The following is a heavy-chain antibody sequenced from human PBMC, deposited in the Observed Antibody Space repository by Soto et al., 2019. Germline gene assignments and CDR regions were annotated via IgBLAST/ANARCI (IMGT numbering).Heavy chain of an antibody. Sequence: QVQLQESGPGLVKPSETLSLTCTVSGGSISSYYWSWIRQPPGKGLEWIGYIYYSGSTNSNPSLKSRVTISVDTSKNQFSLKLSSVTAADTAVYYCARDMGTDDAFDIWGQGTMVTVSS. V-gene: IGHV4-59*01. CDR3: ARDMGTDDAFDI. CDR1: GGSISSYY. J-gene: IGHJ3*02. CDR2: IYYSGST.